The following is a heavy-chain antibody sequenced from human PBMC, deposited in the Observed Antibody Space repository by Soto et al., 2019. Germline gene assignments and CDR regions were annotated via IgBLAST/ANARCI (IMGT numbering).Heavy chain of an antibody. Sequence: SVKVSCKTSGGTFSTYAIYWVRQAPGQGLEWMGAIIPLFGTADYAQKFQGRVTITADESTSTASMELSSLRSEDTAVYYCARPKGSYSSGYYYSDYWGQGTLVTVSS. CDR1: GGTFSTYA. CDR2: IIPLFGTA. D-gene: IGHD6-19*01. J-gene: IGHJ4*02. CDR3: ARPKGSYSSGYYYSDY. V-gene: IGHV1-69*13.